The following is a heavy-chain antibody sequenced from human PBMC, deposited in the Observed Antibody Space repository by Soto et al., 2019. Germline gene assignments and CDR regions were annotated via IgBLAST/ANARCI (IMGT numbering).Heavy chain of an antibody. CDR1: GGSISSYY. CDR2: IYYSGST. J-gene: IGHJ4*02. V-gene: IGHV4-59*01. Sequence: SETLSLTCTVSGGSISSYYWSWIRQPPGKGLEWIGYIYYSGSTNYNPSLKSRVTISVDTSKNQFSLKLSSVTAADTAVYYCARLASGEIDYWGQGTLVTVSS. CDR3: ARLASGEIDY. D-gene: IGHD2-21*01.